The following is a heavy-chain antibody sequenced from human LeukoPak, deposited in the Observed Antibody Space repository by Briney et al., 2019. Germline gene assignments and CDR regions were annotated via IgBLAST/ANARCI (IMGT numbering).Heavy chain of an antibody. Sequence: GGSLRLSCAASGFTFSDYYMSWIRQAPGKGLEWVSYISSSGNTVKYADSVKGRFTISRDNAKNSLYLQMNSLRADDTAIYYCAKDISVWFGESEGFDIWGQGTMVTVSS. CDR3: AKDISVWFGESEGFDI. J-gene: IGHJ3*02. CDR2: ISSSGNTV. V-gene: IGHV3-11*01. D-gene: IGHD3-10*01. CDR1: GFTFSDYY.